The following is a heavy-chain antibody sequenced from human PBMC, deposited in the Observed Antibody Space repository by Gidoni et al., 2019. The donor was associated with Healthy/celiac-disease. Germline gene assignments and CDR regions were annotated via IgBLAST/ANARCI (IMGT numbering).Heavy chain of an antibody. Sequence: EVQLVESGGGLVQPGGSLRLSCAASGFTFSSYEMNWVRQAPGKGLECVSYISSSGSTIYYAYSVKGRFTISRDNAKNSLYLQMNSLRAEDTAVYYCAREGGGYSYGFDYWGQGTLVTVSS. CDR3: AREGGGYSYGFDY. CDR1: GFTFSSYE. J-gene: IGHJ4*02. V-gene: IGHV3-48*03. CDR2: ISSSGSTI. D-gene: IGHD5-18*01.